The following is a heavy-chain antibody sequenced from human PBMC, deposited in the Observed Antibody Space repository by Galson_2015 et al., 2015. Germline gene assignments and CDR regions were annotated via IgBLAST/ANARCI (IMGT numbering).Heavy chain of an antibody. J-gene: IGHJ3*02. V-gene: IGHV3-7*01. CDR3: ARLRWADAFDI. CDR1: GFTFSSYW. CDR2: IKQDGSEK. Sequence: SLRLSCAASGFTFSSYWMSRVRQAPGKGLEWVANIKQDGSEKYYVDSVKGRFTISRDNAKNSLYLQMNSLRAEDTAVYYCARLRWADAFDIWGQGTMVTVSS. D-gene: IGHD1-26*01.